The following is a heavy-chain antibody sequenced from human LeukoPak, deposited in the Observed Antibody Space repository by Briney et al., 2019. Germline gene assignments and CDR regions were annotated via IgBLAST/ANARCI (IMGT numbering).Heavy chain of an antibody. CDR1: GYTFTSYD. Sequence: ASVTVSCKASGYTFTSYDINWVRQAPGQGLEWMGWMNPNSGNTGYAQKFQGRVTMTRNTSISTAYMELSSLRSEDTAVYYCARARRYSSTYYFDYWGQGTLVTVSS. D-gene: IGHD6-13*01. V-gene: IGHV1-8*01. CDR3: ARARRYSSTYYFDY. CDR2: MNPNSGNT. J-gene: IGHJ4*02.